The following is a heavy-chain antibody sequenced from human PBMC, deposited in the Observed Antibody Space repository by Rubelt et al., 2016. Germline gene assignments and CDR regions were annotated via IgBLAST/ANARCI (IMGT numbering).Heavy chain of an antibody. CDR3: GRGRTVPQAWFDP. Sequence: QQQLQESGPGLVKPSETLSLTCIVSGGSISGSSYYWGWIRQPPVKGLEWIASIFPSGSTSYSPSPKIAVSVSVETSWKQVSLKPTSGTAADTAVYYCGRGRTVPQAWFDPWGQGTLVTVSS. D-gene: IGHD4-17*01. CDR1: GGSISGSSYY. V-gene: IGHV4-39*01. J-gene: IGHJ5*02. CDR2: IFPSGST.